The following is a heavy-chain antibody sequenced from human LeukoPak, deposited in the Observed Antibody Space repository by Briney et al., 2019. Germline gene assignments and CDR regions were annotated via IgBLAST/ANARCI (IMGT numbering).Heavy chain of an antibody. CDR1: GFTFSDYY. Sequence: GGSLRLSCAASGFTFSDYYMSWIRQAPGKGLEWVSYISSSGSTIYYADSVKGRFTISRDTAKNSLYLQMNSLRAEDTAVYYCAREDFMVRGVITDYWGQGTLGTVSS. J-gene: IGHJ4*02. CDR3: AREDFMVRGVITDY. D-gene: IGHD3-10*01. V-gene: IGHV3-11*01. CDR2: ISSSGSTI.